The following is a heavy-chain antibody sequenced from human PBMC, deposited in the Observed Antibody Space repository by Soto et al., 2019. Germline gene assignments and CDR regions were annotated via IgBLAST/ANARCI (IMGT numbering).Heavy chain of an antibody. J-gene: IGHJ3*02. CDR2: ISSSSSYI. D-gene: IGHD3-10*01. CDR3: ARDRGRGVSLLPFDI. Sequence: GGSLRLSCAASGFTFSSYVMHWVRQAPGKGLEWVSYISSSSSYIYYADSVKGRFTISRDNAKNSLYLQMNSLRAEDTAVYYCARDRGRGVSLLPFDIWGKGTMVTVSS. CDR1: GFTFSSYV. V-gene: IGHV3-21*05.